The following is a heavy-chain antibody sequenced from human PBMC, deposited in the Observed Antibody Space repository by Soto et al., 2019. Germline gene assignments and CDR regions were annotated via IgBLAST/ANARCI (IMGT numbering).Heavy chain of an antibody. CDR3: VKWHTSNFDSLPFTGFDY. Sequence: GGSLRLSCVGSGFTFSDSAMAWVRQAPGKGLEWLSAISGDGRTQYAGSVTGRFSISRDNSKNTLYLQMSSLRAEDTAAYYCVKWHTSNFDSLPFTGFDYWGQGTQVTVSS. V-gene: IGHV3-23*01. J-gene: IGHJ4*02. CDR2: ISGDGRT. D-gene: IGHD3-22*01. CDR1: GFTFSDSA.